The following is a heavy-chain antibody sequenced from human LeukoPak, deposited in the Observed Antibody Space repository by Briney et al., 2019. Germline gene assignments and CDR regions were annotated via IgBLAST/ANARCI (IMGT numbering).Heavy chain of an antibody. CDR1: GGSFSGYY. CDR3: ARRQLVRSGVDY. CDR2: INHSGST. J-gene: IGHJ4*02. D-gene: IGHD6-13*01. V-gene: IGHV4-34*01. Sequence: ASETLSLTCAVYGGSFSGYYWSWIRQSPGRGLEWIGEINHSGSTNYNPSLKSRVTISVDTSKNQFSLKLSSVTAADTAVYYCARRQLVRSGVDYWGQGTLVTVSS.